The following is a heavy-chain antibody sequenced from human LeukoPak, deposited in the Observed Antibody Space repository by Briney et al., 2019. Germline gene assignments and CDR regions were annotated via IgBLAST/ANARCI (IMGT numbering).Heavy chain of an antibody. CDR1: GFTFSDYS. D-gene: IGHD3-10*01. CDR2: IWYDRSNK. CDR3: ARDDGALYYGSGSYFDY. Sequence: GGSLRLSCAASGFTFSDYSMSWIRQAPGKGLEWVAVIWYDRSNKYYADSVKGRFTISRDNSKNTLYLQMNSLRAEDTAVYYCARDDGALYYGSGSYFDYWGQGTLVTVSS. J-gene: IGHJ4*02. V-gene: IGHV3-33*08.